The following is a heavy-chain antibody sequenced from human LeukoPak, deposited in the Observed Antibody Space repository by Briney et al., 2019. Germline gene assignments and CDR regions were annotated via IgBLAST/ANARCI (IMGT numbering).Heavy chain of an antibody. J-gene: IGHJ4*02. D-gene: IGHD6-13*01. V-gene: IGHV6-1*01. CDR2: TYYRSKWYN. CDR1: GDSVSSNSAA. Sequence: SQTLSLTCAIPGDSVSSNSAAWSWIRQSPSRGLETLGRTYYRSKWYNDYAVYVKSRITINPGTSKNQFSLQLNSVTPEDTAVYYCARAVSYSSSWYDFDYWGQGTLVTVSS. CDR3: ARAVSYSSSWYDFDY.